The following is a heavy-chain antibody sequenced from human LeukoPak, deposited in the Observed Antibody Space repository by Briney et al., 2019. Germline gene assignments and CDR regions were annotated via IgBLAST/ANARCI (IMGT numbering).Heavy chain of an antibody. J-gene: IGHJ4*02. V-gene: IGHV3-66*01. CDR2: IYSGGTT. CDR1: GFTVSTNY. Sequence: GGSLRLSCAAPGFTVSTNYMSWVRQAPGKGLEWVSVIYSGGTTYYADSVKGRFTISRDNSKNTLYLQMNSLRAEDTAVYYCARGPSSSGYGNFDYWGQGTLVTVSS. CDR3: ARGPSSSGYGNFDY. D-gene: IGHD5-12*01.